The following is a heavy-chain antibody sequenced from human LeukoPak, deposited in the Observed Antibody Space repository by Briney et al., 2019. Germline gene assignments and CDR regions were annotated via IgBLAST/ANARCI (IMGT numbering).Heavy chain of an antibody. J-gene: IGHJ5*02. CDR1: GYTFTGYY. D-gene: IGHD2-15*01. V-gene: IGHV1-2*02. CDR2: INPNSGGT. Sequence: ASVKVSCKASGYTFTGYYMHWVRQATGQGLEWMGWINPNSGGTNYAQKFQGRVTMTRDTSTSTVYMELSSLRSEDTAVYYCARDVGVAATVSRPNDPWGQGTLVTVSS. CDR3: ARDVGVAATVSRPNDP.